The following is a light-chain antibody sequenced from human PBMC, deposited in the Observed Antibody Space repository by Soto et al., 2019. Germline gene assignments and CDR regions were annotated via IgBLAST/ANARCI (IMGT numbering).Light chain of an antibody. J-gene: IGKJ3*01. Sequence: DIQMTQSPSPLSASVGDRVNITCQASQDISTNLNRYQQKPGKAPKLLIQDASNLEPGVPSRFSGSGSGTDFTFTISSLLPEDFATSYGQQYDNLSITVGPGNKVDLK. CDR2: DAS. CDR3: QQYDNLSIT. CDR1: QDISTN. V-gene: IGKV1-33*01.